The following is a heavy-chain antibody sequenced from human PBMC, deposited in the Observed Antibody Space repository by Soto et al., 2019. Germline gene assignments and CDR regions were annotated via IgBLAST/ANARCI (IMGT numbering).Heavy chain of an antibody. CDR2: ISWDGGST. Sequence: GGSLRLSCAASGFTFDDYTMHWVRQAPGKGLEWVSLISWDGGSTYYADSVKGRFTISRDNSKNSLYLQMNSLRTEDTALYYCAKDIRSSSWGYGMDVWGQGTPVTV. CDR3: AKDIRSSSWGYGMDV. J-gene: IGHJ6*02. CDR1: GFTFDDYT. D-gene: IGHD6-6*01. V-gene: IGHV3-43*01.